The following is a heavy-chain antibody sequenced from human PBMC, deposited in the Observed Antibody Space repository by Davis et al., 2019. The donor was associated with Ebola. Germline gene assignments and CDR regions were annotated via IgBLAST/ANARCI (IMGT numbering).Heavy chain of an antibody. D-gene: IGHD3-16*01. CDR3: ARAVITGGQ. CDR1: GGSFSGYF. Sequence: SETLSLTCAVYGGSFSGYFWSWIRQTPGKGLEWIGEINHSGSTNYNPSLKSRVTISVDTSKSQLSLRLNSVTAADTAVYYCARAVITGGQWGQGTLVTVSS. V-gene: IGHV4-34*01. CDR2: INHSGST. J-gene: IGHJ4*02.